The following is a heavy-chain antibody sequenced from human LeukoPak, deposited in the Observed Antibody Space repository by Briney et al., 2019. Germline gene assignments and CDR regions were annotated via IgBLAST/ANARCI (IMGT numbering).Heavy chain of an antibody. D-gene: IGHD5-24*01. Sequence: GGSLRLSCAASGFTFSSYAMSWVRQAPGKGLEWVSGISGSGGSTYYADSVKGQFTISRDNSKNTLFLQMNSLRADDTAVYYCAKKQGGDGYTDCWGQGTLVTVSS. CDR1: GFTFSSYA. CDR2: ISGSGGST. CDR3: AKKQGGDGYTDC. V-gene: IGHV3-23*01. J-gene: IGHJ4*02.